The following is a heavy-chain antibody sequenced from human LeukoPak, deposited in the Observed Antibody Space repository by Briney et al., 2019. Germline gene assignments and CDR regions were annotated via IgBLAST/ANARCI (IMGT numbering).Heavy chain of an antibody. Sequence: GGSLRLSCAASGFTFSGYGVHWVRQPPGKGLEWVAFIRYDGINKYYADSVKGRFTISRDNSKNTLYLQMNSLRAEDTAVYYCARRYYDSSGTDAFDIWGQGTMVTISS. J-gene: IGHJ3*02. D-gene: IGHD3-22*01. CDR2: IRYDGINK. V-gene: IGHV3-30*02. CDR3: ARRYYDSSGTDAFDI. CDR1: GFTFSGYG.